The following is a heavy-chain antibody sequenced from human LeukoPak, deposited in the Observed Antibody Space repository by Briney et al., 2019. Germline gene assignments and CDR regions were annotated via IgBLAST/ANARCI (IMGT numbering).Heavy chain of an antibody. J-gene: IGHJ6*03. D-gene: IGHD3-3*01. Sequence: PGGSLRLSCAASGFTFSNAWMSWVRQAPGKGLEWVGRIKSKTDGGTTDYAAPVKGRFTISRDDSKNTLYLQMNSLRGEDTAVYYCAKNTMRTNYYYMDVWGKGTTVTISS. V-gene: IGHV3-15*01. CDR2: IKSKTDGGTT. CDR3: AKNTMRTNYYYMDV. CDR1: GFTFSNAW.